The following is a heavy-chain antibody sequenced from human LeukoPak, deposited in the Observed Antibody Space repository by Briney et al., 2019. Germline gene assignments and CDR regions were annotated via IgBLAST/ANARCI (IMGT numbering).Heavy chain of an antibody. CDR2: INHSGST. D-gene: IGHD2-21*01. Sequence: SETLSLTCAVYGGSFSGYYWSWIRQPPGKGLEWIGEINHSGSTNYNPSLKSRVTISVDTSKNQFSLKLSSVTAADTAVYHCARGQSAYSSLGYWGQGTLVTVSS. CDR1: GGSFSGYY. V-gene: IGHV4-34*01. CDR3: ARGQSAYSSLGY. J-gene: IGHJ4*02.